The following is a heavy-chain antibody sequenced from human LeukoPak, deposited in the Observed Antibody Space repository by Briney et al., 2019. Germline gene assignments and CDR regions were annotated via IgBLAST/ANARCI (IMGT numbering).Heavy chain of an antibody. V-gene: IGHV3-33*08. CDR1: TFIFGSYS. CDR3: ARARYPFVVPAAIYY. Sequence: SGGSLRLSCVGSTFIFGSYSMNWVRQAPGKGLEWVAVIWYDGSNKYYADSVKGRFTISRDNSKNTLYLQMNSLRAEDTAVYYCARARYPFVVPAAIYYWGQGTLVTVSS. D-gene: IGHD2-2*01. CDR2: IWYDGSNK. J-gene: IGHJ4*02.